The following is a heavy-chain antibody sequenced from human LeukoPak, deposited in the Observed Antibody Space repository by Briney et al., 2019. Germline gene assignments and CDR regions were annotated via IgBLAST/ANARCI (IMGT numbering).Heavy chain of an antibody. J-gene: IGHJ5*02. CDR3: APQQTYSPYNWFDP. CDR1: GFTISNYW. Sequence: GGSLRLSCVGSGFTISNYWMHWIRQAPGTGLVWVSRIHPDGSITTYADSVKGRFTISGDNAKNTLYLQMNSLRAEDTAVYYCAPQQTYSPYNWFDPWGQGTLVTVSS. D-gene: IGHD5-12*01. CDR2: IHPDGSIT. V-gene: IGHV3-74*03.